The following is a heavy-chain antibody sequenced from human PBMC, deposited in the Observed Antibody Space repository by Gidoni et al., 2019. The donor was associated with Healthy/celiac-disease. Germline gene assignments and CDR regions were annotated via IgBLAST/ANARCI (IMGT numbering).Heavy chain of an antibody. CDR3: AKGLYYYDSSGYYSPFDY. J-gene: IGHJ4*02. V-gene: IGHV3-23*01. CDR2: ISGSGGST. CDR1: GFTFSRYA. Sequence: EVQLLVSGGGLVQPGGYLRPSCASSGFTFSRYAMSWVRQAPGKGLEWLSAISGSGGSTYYADSVKGRFTISRDNSKNTLYLQMNGLRAEDTAVYYCAKGLYYYDSSGYYSPFDYWGQGTLVTVSS. D-gene: IGHD3-22*01.